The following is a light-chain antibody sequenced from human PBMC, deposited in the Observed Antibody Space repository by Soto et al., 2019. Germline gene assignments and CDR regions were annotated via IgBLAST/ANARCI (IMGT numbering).Light chain of an antibody. J-gene: IGLJ2*01. CDR2: LEGSGSY. Sequence: QSVLTLSSSVSASLGSSVKLTCTLSSGHSTYIIAWHQQQPGKAPRYLMKLEGSGSYNKGSGVPDRFSGSSSGADRYLTISNLQFEDEADYYCATWDINTHVVFGGGTKLTVL. CDR1: SGHSTYI. CDR3: ATWDINTHVV. V-gene: IGLV4-60*02.